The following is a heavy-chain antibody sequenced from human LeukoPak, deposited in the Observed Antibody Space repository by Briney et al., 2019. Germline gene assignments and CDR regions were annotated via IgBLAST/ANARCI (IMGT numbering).Heavy chain of an antibody. CDR1: GGSISSYY. D-gene: IGHD6-13*01. J-gene: IGHJ4*02. Sequence: SGTLSLTCTVSGGSISSYYWSWIRQPAGKGLEWIGRIYTSGSTNYNPSLKSRVTMSVDTSKNQFSLKLSSVTAADTAVYYCACRIAAPYYFDYWGQGTLVTVSS. CDR2: IYTSGST. V-gene: IGHV4-4*07. CDR3: ACRIAAPYYFDY.